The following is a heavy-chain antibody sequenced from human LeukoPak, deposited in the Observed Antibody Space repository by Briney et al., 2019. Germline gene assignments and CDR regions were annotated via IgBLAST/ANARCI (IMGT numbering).Heavy chain of an antibody. J-gene: IGHJ6*02. CDR3: ARERVVLQRLIHIAVASYGMDV. V-gene: IGHV1-2*02. CDR2: INPNSGGT. Sequence: ASVKVSCKASGYTXTGYYMHWVRQAPGQGLEWMGWINPNSGGTNYAQKFQGRVTMTRDTSISTAYMELSRLRSDDTAVYYCARERVVLQRLIHIAVASYGMDVWGQGTTVTVSS. CDR1: GYTXTGYY. D-gene: IGHD6-19*01.